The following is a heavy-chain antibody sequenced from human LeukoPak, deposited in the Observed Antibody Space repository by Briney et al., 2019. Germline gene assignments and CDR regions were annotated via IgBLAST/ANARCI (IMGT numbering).Heavy chain of an antibody. CDR2: ISPAGGTT. V-gene: IGHV3-23*01. CDR3: ARVPVFNRGYSSGWEAPCYYYGMDV. CDR1: GFTFSSEA. D-gene: IGHD6-19*01. Sequence: GGSLRLSCAVSGFTFSSEAMGWVRQLPGGGLEWVSTISPAGGTTYYAESMKGRFTISRDNSKSTLYLQMNSLRVEDTAVYYCARVPVFNRGYSSGWEAPCYYYGMDVWGQGTTVTVSS. J-gene: IGHJ6*02.